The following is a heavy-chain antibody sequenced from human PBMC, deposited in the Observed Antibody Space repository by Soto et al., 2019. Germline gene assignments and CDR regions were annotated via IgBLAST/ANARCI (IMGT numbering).Heavy chain of an antibody. J-gene: IGHJ3*02. CDR3: AKPRGLHLGELSFNDAFDI. D-gene: IGHD3-16*02. CDR1: GFTFSSYA. CDR2: ISGSGGST. V-gene: IGHV3-23*01. Sequence: EVQLLESGGGLVQPGGSLRLSCAASGFTFSSYAMSWVRQAPGKGLEWVSAISGSGGSTYYADSVKGRFTISRDNSKNTLYLQMNSLRAEDTAVYYCAKPRGLHLGELSFNDAFDIWGQGTMVTVSS.